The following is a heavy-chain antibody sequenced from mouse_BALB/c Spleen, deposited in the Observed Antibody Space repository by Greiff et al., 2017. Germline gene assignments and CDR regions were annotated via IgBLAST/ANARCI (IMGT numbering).Heavy chain of an antibody. J-gene: IGHJ2*01. D-gene: IGHD2-4*01. CDR3: TSYDYDVGNY. Sequence: VQLKQSGTVLARPGASVKMSCKASGYTFTSYWMHWVKQRPGQGLEWIGAIYPGNSDTSYNQKFKGKAKLTAVTSTSTAYMELSSLTNEDSAVYYCTSYDYDVGNYWGQGTTLTVSS. CDR1: GYTFTSYW. CDR2: IYPGNSDT. V-gene: IGHV1-5*01.